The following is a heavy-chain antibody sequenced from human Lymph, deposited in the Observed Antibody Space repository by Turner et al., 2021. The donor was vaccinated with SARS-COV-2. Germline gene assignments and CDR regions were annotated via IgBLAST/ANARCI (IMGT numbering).Heavy chain of an antibody. CDR2: ISYDGGHK. Sequence: QVQLVESGGGVVQPGRSLRLSCPASGFTFISYGMHWVRQAPGKGLGWVAVISYDGGHKSYADSVKGRFTISRDNSKNTLYLQMISLRAEDTAVYYCAWALYYYYGMDVWGQGTTVTVSS. J-gene: IGHJ6*02. CDR3: AWALYYYYGMDV. CDR1: GFTFISYG. V-gene: IGHV3-30*03.